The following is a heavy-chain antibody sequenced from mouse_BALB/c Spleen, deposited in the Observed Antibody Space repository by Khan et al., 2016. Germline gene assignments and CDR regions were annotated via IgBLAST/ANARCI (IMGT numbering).Heavy chain of an antibody. Sequence: VQLKQSGPEPVKPGTSVKISCKASGYSFTVFNMYWVKQSHGTSLEWIGYIDPFNGNTSYIQTSTDKATLTVDKSSNTAFMHLTRLTSEHSAVXFCAKDGGNWGQGTTLTVSS. CDR3: AKDGGN. V-gene: IGHV1S135*01. J-gene: IGHJ2*01. CDR1: GYSFTVFN. CDR2: IDPFNGNT.